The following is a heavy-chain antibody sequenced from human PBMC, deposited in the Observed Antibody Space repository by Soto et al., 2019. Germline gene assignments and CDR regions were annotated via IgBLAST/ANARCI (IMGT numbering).Heavy chain of an antibody. J-gene: IGHJ4*02. D-gene: IGHD1-26*01. CDR3: ARGVGSSPPQY. Sequence: SETLSLTCTISGGSVSVYYWSWIRQSTGQGLEWIGYIYASGGPYYNPSLRSRVTISADTSKNQISLKLTSPTAADTAVYYCARGVGSSPPQYWGRGTLVTVSS. CDR2: IYASGGP. CDR1: GGSVSVYY. V-gene: IGHV4-59*02.